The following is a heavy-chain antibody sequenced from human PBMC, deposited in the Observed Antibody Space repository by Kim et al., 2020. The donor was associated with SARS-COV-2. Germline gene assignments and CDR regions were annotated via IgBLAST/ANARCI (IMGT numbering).Heavy chain of an antibody. J-gene: IGHJ4*02. Sequence: GGSLRLSCTVSGLTFSAYAMSWVRQAPGKGLEWLSAIGGTADNTYYAASVKGRVTISRDNSKNTLYLQLNSLRAEDTAIYYCAKNGAVDGLRGDYWGQGTLVTVS. CDR3: AKNGAVDGLRGDY. CDR2: IGGTADNT. D-gene: IGHD6-19*01. CDR1: GLTFSAYA. V-gene: IGHV3-23*01.